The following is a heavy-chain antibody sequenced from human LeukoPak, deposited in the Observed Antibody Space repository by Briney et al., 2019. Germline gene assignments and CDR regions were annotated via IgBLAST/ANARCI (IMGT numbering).Heavy chain of an antibody. D-gene: IGHD2-21*02. CDR2: IWYDGSNK. V-gene: IGHV3-33*08. Sequence: GGSLRLSCAASGLTFGRYWLTWVRQAPGKGLEWVAVIWYDGSNKYYTDSVKGRFTISRDNSKNTLYLQMNSLRAEDTAVYYCARDRGAYCGGDCYSGLGYWGQGTLVTVSS. J-gene: IGHJ4*02. CDR3: ARDRGAYCGGDCYSGLGY. CDR1: GLTFGRYW.